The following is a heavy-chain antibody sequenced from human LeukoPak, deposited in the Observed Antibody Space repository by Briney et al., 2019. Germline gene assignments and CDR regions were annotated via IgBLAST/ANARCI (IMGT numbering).Heavy chain of an antibody. Sequence: ASVKVSCKVSGYTLTELSMHWVRQAPGKGLEWMGGFDPEDGETIYAQKFQGRVTMTEDTSTDTAYMELSSLRSEDTAVYYCATGFRASIVGATSLDYWGQGTLVTVSS. J-gene: IGHJ4*02. D-gene: IGHD1-26*01. V-gene: IGHV1-24*01. CDR1: GYTLTELS. CDR3: ATGFRASIVGATSLDY. CDR2: FDPEDGET.